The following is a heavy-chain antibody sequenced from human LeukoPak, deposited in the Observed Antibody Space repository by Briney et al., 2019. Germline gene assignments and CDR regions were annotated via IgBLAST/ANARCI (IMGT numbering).Heavy chain of an antibody. V-gene: IGHV1-69*06. J-gene: IGHJ4*02. D-gene: IGHD6-6*01. CDR2: IIPIFGTA. Sequence: SVKVSCKASGGTFSSYAISWVREAPGQGLEWMGGIIPIFGTANYAQKFQGRVTITADKSTSTAYMELSSLRSEDTAVYYCARDLGQYSSSSPTDYWGQGTLVTVSS. CDR1: GGTFSSYA. CDR3: ARDLGQYSSSSPTDY.